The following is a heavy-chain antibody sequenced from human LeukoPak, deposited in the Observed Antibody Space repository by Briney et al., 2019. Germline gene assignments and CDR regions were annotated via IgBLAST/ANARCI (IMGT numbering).Heavy chain of an antibody. J-gene: IGHJ4*02. Sequence: SETLSLTCTVSGGSISRYYWSWIRQRPGKGLEWIGYIYYSGSTNYNPSLKSRVSIIVDTSKNQFSLKLSSVTAADTAVYYCARVDLSYSSHHIDYWGQGTLVTVSS. D-gene: IGHD6-13*01. CDR3: ARVDLSYSSHHIDY. CDR1: GGSISRYY. CDR2: IYYSGST. V-gene: IGHV4-59*01.